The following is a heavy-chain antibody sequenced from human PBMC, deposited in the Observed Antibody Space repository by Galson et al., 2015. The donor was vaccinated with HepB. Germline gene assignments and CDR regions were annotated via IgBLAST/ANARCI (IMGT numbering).Heavy chain of an antibody. D-gene: IGHD6-6*01. CDR3: AKSLGLTFSSSDY. CDR2: IWYDGSNQ. V-gene: IGHV3-33*06. J-gene: IGHJ4*02. Sequence: SLRLSCAASGFTFSSYGMHWVRQAPGKGLEWVAVIWYDGSNQYYADSVKGRFTISRDNPKNTLHLQMNSLRAEDTAVYYCAKSLGLTFSSSDYWGQGTLVTVSS. CDR1: GFTFSSYG.